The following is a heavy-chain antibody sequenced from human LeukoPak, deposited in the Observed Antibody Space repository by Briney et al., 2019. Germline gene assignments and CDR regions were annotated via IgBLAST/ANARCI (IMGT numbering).Heavy chain of an antibody. D-gene: IGHD3-9*01. CDR2: IYYSGST. J-gene: IGHJ6*02. V-gene: IGHV4-61*01. CDR1: GGSVSSGSYY. CDR3: ARDENYDILTGYYSLVLRGMDV. Sequence: PSETLSLTCTVSGGSVSSGSYYWSWIRQPPGKGLEWIGNIYYSGSTNYNPSLKSRVTISVDTSKNQFSLKLSSVTAADTAVYYCARDENYDILTGYYSLVLRGMDVWGQGTTVTVSS.